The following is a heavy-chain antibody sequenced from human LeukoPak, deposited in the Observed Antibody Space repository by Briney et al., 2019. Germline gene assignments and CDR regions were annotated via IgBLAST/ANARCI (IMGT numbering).Heavy chain of an antibody. D-gene: IGHD3-10*01. Sequence: SETLSLTCTVSGYSISSGYYWGWIRQPPGKGLEWIGSIYHSGSTYYNPSLKSRVTISVDTSKNQFSLKLSSVTAADTAVYYCARESGLLWFGELLKGFDPWGQGTLVTVSS. CDR3: ARESGLLWFGELLKGFDP. CDR2: IYHSGST. CDR1: GYSISSGYY. J-gene: IGHJ5*02. V-gene: IGHV4-38-2*02.